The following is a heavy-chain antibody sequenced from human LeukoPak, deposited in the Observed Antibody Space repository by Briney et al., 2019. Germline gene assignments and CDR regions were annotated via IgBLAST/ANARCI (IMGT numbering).Heavy chain of an antibody. D-gene: IGHD6-13*01. CDR2: ISAYNGNT. J-gene: IGHJ4*02. CDR3: ATIAAAGTLLDY. V-gene: IGHV1-18*01. Sequence: RQAPGQGLEWMGWISAYNGNTNYAQKLQGRVTMTTDTSTSTAYMELRSLRSDDTAVYYCATIAAAGTLLDYWGQGTLVTVSS.